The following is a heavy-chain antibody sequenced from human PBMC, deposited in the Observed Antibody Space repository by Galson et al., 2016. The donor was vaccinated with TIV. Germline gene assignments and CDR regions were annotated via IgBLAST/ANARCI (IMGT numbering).Heavy chain of an antibody. CDR1: GYSIKSGYF. CDR2: IYESGTT. CDR3: IREGSTVTMHHYFGMDV. Sequence: ETLSLTCAVSGYSIKSGYFWGWIRQPPGKGLQWIGSIYESGTTYSNPSLKSRLTMSVDPSKNQFSLKLSSVTAADTAVYYCIREGSTVTMHHYFGMDVWGQGTSVTVSS. D-gene: IGHD4-17*01. J-gene: IGHJ6*02. V-gene: IGHV4-38-2*02.